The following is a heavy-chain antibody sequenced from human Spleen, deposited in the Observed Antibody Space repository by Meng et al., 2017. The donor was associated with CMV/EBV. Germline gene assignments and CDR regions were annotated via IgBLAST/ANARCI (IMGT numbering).Heavy chain of an antibody. D-gene: IGHD3-9*01. J-gene: IGHJ5*02. V-gene: IGHV4-59*01. CDR3: ARGLYYDILTGYYIPKKFDP. Sequence: SETLSLTCTVSGGSISSYYWSWIRQPPGKGLEWIGYIYYSGSTNYNPSLKSRVTISVDTSKNQCSLKLSSVTAADTAVYYCARGLYYDILTGYYIPKKFDPWGQGTLVTV. CDR2: IYYSGST. CDR1: GGSISSYY.